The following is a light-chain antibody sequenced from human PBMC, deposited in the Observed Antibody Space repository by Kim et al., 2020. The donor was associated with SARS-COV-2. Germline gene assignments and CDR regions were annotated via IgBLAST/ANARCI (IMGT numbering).Light chain of an antibody. CDR2: GNS. CDR3: QSYDSSLSVV. J-gene: IGLJ2*01. V-gene: IGLV1-40*01. Sequence: QPVLTQPPSVSGAPGQRVTISCTGSSSNIGAGYDVHWYQQLPGTASKLLIYGNSNRPSGVPDRFSGSKSGTSASLAITGLQAEDEADYYCQSYDSSLSVVFGGGTQLTVL. CDR1: SSNIGAGYD.